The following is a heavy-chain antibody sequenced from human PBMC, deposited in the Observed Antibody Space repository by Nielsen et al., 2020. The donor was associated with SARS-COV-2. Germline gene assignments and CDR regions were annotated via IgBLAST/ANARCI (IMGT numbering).Heavy chain of an antibody. CDR2: ISPSNGNT. V-gene: IGHV1-18*04. D-gene: IGHD2-2*01. J-gene: IGHJ6*03. Sequence: ASVKVSCKASGYTFTSNDITWVRQAPGQGLEWMGRISPSNGNTKYAQRFQGRVTMTTDTSTRTAYMELRSLTSDDTAVYYCATERSGVVPGPLGIGLWYIYYYMDVWGKGTTVTVSS. CDR3: ATERSGVVPGPLGIGLWYIYYYMDV. CDR1: GYTFTSND.